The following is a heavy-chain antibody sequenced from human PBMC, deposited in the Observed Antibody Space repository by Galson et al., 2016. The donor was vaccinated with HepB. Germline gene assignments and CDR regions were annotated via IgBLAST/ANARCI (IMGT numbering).Heavy chain of an antibody. CDR1: GFAFNSPS. V-gene: IGHV3-48*04. Sequence: SLRLSCAASGFAFNSPSMNWVRQAPGKGLEWLAYISGSSDKIYYGDSVKGRFTISRDNAKNTLYLQMNSLRAEDTAVYYCARPGYCSGSSCYVPFDIWGQGTMATVSS. J-gene: IGHJ3*02. D-gene: IGHD2-15*01. CDR3: ARPGYCSGSSCYVPFDI. CDR2: ISGSSDKI.